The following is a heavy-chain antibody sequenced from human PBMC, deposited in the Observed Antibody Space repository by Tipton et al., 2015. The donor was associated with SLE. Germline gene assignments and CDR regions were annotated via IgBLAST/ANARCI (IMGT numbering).Heavy chain of an antibody. D-gene: IGHD3-10*01. CDR1: GGSISSSSYY. CDR2: IYYSGST. CDR3: ARGVRGTYYYYYYYMDV. Sequence: TLSLTCTVSGGSISSSSYYWGWIRQPPGKGLEWIGSIYYSGSTYYNPSLKSRVTISVDTSKNQFSLKLSSVTAADTAVYYCARGVRGTYYYYYYYMDVWGKGTTVTVS. J-gene: IGHJ6*03. V-gene: IGHV4-39*07.